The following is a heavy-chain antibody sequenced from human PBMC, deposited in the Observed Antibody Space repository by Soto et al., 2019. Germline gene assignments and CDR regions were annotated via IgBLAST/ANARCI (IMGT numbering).Heavy chain of an antibody. CDR1: GSNFTSYD. D-gene: IGHD3-10*01. CDR3: AREATSFGAGSYYAYYYYGMDG. CDR2: TNPNSGNT. Sequence: ASVKASSRASGSNFTSYDINWVRLATGQGPERTGWTNPNSGNTGYAQKFQGRVTMTRNTSISTAYMERSSLRSEDTAVYYFAREATSFGAGSYYAYYYYGMDGWGQVTTVTAAS. J-gene: IGHJ6*02. V-gene: IGHV1-8*01.